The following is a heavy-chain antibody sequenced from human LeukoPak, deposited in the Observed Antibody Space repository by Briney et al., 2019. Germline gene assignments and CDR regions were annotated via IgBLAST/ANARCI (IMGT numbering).Heavy chain of an antibody. CDR1: GGSISGYY. CDR2: MVAGGTT. V-gene: IGHV4-4*07. D-gene: IGHD1-1*01. CDR3: ARSQGWNDAWFDP. J-gene: IGHJ5*02. Sequence: SETLSLTCTVSGGSISGYYWSWIRQPAGQGLEWIGRMVAGGTTNHNPSLQSRVIMSVDTSKNQFSLKLTSVTAADTAIDYCARSQGWNDAWFDPWGQGTLITVSS.